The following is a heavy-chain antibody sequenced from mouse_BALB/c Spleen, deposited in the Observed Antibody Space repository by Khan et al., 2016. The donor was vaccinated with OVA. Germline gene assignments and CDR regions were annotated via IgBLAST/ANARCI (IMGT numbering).Heavy chain of an antibody. J-gene: IGHJ2*01. CDR2: INPSTGYT. D-gene: IGHD1-3*01. CDR1: GYTFSTYW. CDR3: ARDNIDY. V-gene: IGHV1-7*01. Sequence: VQLQQSGAELAKPGDSVKMSCKASGYTFSTYWIHWVKQRLGQGLEWIGYINPSTGYTYYTQRFNDKATLTADKSSNPAYMQLSVLTSDDSAVYYCARDNIDYWGQGTTLTVSS.